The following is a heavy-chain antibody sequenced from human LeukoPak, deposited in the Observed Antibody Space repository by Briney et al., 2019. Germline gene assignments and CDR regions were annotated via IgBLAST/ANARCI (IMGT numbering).Heavy chain of an antibody. Sequence: ASVKVSCKASGYTFTGYYMHWVRQAPGQGLEWMGWINPNSGGTNYAQKFQGRVTMTRDTSISTAYMELSRLRSDDTAVYYCATVHSSGWYTLFDYWGQGTLVTVVS. CDR1: GYTFTGYY. CDR3: ATVHSSGWYTLFDY. CDR2: INPNSGGT. V-gene: IGHV1-2*02. D-gene: IGHD6-19*01. J-gene: IGHJ4*02.